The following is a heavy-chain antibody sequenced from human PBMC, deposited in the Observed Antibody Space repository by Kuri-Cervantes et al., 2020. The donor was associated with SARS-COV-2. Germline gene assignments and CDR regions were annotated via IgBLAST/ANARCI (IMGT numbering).Heavy chain of an antibody. V-gene: IGHV3-21*01. Sequence: GGSLRLSCAASGFTFSSYSMNWVRQASGKGLEWVSSISSSSSYIYYADSVKGRFTISRDNAKNSLYLQMNSLRAEDTAVYYCARDPYNWNRYYFDYWGQGTLVTVSS. CDR2: ISSSSSYI. CDR1: GFTFSSYS. CDR3: ARDPYNWNRYYFDY. J-gene: IGHJ4*02. D-gene: IGHD1-20*01.